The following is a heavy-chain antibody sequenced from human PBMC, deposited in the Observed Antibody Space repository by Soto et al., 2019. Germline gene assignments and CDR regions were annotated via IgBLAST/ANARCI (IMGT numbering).Heavy chain of an antibody. Sequence: GGSLRLSCVASGFTFSIYAMNWVRQAPGKGLEWVSTISAVGGSTYYADSMKGRFTISRDNSKNTLYLQMNSLRAEDTAVYYCAKARLGGIPLDIVLMVYAISFRYYGMDVWGQGTTVTVSS. CDR2: ISAVGGST. CDR1: GFTFSIYA. D-gene: IGHD2-8*01. V-gene: IGHV3-23*01. J-gene: IGHJ6*02. CDR3: AKARLGGIPLDIVLMVYAISFRYYGMDV.